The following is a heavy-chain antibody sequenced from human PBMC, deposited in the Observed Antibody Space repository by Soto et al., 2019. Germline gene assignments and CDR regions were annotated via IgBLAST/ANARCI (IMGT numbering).Heavy chain of an antibody. CDR1: GGSIRSYC. D-gene: IGHD3-10*01. CDR3: ARLTQGSNYFDY. V-gene: IGHV4-59*08. CDR2: IYYSGST. Sequence: SETLSLTCTVSGGSIRSYCWTWIRQPPGEGLEWIGCIYYSGSTNYNPSLKSRVTISVDTSKNQFSLKLSSVTAADTAVYYCARLTQGSNYFDYWGQGTLVTVS. J-gene: IGHJ4*02.